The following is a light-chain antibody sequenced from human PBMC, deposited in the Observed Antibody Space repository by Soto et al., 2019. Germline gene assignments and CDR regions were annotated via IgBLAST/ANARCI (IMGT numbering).Light chain of an antibody. V-gene: IGLV1-40*01. J-gene: IGLJ3*02. Sequence: QSVLTQPPSESGDPGQRVTISCTGSSSNIGAGYDVHWYQQLPGTAPILLIYGNSNRPSGVPDRFSGSKSGTSASLAITGLQAEDEADYYCQSYDSSLSGSVFGGGTKLTVL. CDR1: SSNIGAGYD. CDR3: QSYDSSLSGSV. CDR2: GNS.